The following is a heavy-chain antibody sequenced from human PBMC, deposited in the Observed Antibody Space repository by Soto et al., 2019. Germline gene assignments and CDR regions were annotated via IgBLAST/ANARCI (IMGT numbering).Heavy chain of an antibody. CDR1: GGSVSGYY. CDR2: IHYGGTT. D-gene: IGHD2-2*01. Sequence: SETLSLTCTVSGGSVSGYYWSWIRQPPGKGLEWLGYIHYGGTTMYNPSVKSRVTISVDTSNNQFSLRLNSVAAADTAVYYCTRHAIIPKFQYGLDVWGQGTTVTVSS. J-gene: IGHJ6*02. V-gene: IGHV4-59*02. CDR3: TRHAIIPKFQYGLDV.